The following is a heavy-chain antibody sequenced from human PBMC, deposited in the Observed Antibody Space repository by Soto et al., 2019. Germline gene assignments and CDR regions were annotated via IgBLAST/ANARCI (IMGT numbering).Heavy chain of an antibody. CDR2: IRSKANSYAT. CDR3: TRRAAAAAVVPYGMDV. Sequence: GGSLRLSCAASGFTFSGSAMHWVRQASGKGLEWVGRIRSKANSYATAYAASVKGRFTISRDDSKNTAYLQMNSLKTEDTAVYYCTRRAAAAAVVPYGMDVWGQGTTVTVSS. J-gene: IGHJ6*02. CDR1: GFTFSGSA. V-gene: IGHV3-73*01. D-gene: IGHD6-13*01.